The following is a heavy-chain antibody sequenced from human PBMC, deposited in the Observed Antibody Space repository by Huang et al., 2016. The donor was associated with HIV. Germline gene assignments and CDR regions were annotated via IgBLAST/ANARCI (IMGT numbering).Heavy chain of an antibody. J-gene: IGHJ4*02. CDR1: GFTFSSYS. D-gene: IGHD3-3*01. V-gene: IGHV3-48*02. CDR3: ARGIRYFGVVAYFDY. Sequence: EVQLVESGGGLVQPGGSLRLSCEASGFTFSSYSMNWVRQAPGKELEWVSYISSSSSTIYYADSVKGRFTISRDNAKNSLFLQMNSLRDEDTAVYYCARGIRYFGVVAYFDYWGQGALVTVSS. CDR2: ISSSSSTI.